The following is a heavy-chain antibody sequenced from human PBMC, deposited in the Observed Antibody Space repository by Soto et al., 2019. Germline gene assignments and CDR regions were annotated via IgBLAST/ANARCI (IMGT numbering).Heavy chain of an antibody. J-gene: IGHJ6*02. CDR1: RVTFSTYD. CDR2: IWSDGSRG. D-gene: IGHD3-16*01. Sequence: QVQLVESGGGVVQPGTSLRLSCAASRVTFSTYDIHWVRQGPGKGLEWVALIWSDGSRGFYADSVKGRFTISRDNSKNTVYLQMNSLRGGDTGEYYCAGEPKRGKYDVDLWGQGTTVTVAS. CDR3: AGEPKRGKYDVDL. V-gene: IGHV3-33*01.